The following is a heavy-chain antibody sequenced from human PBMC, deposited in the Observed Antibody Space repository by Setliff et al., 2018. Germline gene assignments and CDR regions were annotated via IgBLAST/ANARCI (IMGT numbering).Heavy chain of an antibody. CDR1: GFTFNKYG. D-gene: IGHD5-18*01. CDR3: AKGSYSYGL. Sequence: GESLKISCAASGFTFNKYGMHWVRQAPGKGLEWVSSIIGSGISTYYADSVQGRFTISRDNSKNTLYLQMNSLRAEDTAVYYCAKGSYSYGLWGQGTLVTVSS. CDR2: IIGSGIST. V-gene: IGHV3-23*01. J-gene: IGHJ4*02.